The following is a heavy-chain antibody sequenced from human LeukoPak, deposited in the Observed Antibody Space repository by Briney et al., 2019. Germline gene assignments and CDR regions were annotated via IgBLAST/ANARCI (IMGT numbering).Heavy chain of an antibody. D-gene: IGHD6-13*01. Sequence: ASVKVSCKASGYTFTSYGISWVRQAPRQGLEWMGWMNPNSGNTGYAQKFQGRVTMTRNTSISTAYMELSSLRSEDTAVYYCARGKAAADYWGQGTLVTVSS. CDR1: GYTFTSYG. V-gene: IGHV1-8*02. J-gene: IGHJ4*02. CDR2: MNPNSGNT. CDR3: ARGKAAADY.